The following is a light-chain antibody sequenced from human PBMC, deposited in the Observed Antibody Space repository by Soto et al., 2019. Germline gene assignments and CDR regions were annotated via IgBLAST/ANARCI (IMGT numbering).Light chain of an antibody. CDR3: QQDDTSFRT. CDR1: QSLSSGY. V-gene: IGKV3-20*01. J-gene: IGKJ1*01. CDR2: AAS. Sequence: SPRNRFMLPSRTSQSLSSGYLAWYQQKPGQAPRLLIYAASSRATGIPDRFSGSGSGTDFSLTIIRLEPEDSVVYYCQQDDTSFRTFGQGTKVDIK.